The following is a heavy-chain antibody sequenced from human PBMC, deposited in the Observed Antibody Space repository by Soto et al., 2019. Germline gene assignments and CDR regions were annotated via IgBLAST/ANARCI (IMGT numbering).Heavy chain of an antibody. Sequence: SGPTLVNPTQTLPLTCTFSGFSLSTNGMCVSWIRQSPGKALEWLALIAWDEDKYYSTSLKTRLTISKDTSKNQVVLTMTNMDPVDTATFYCARLTSSTGTSNYYYYGMDVWGQGTTVTVSS. D-gene: IGHD1-7*01. CDR2: IAWDEDK. J-gene: IGHJ6*02. V-gene: IGHV2-70*01. CDR1: GFSLSTNGMC. CDR3: ARLTSSTGTSNYYYYGMDV.